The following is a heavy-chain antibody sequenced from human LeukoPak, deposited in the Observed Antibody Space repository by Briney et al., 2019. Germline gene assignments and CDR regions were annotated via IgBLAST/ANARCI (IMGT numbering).Heavy chain of an antibody. CDR3: ARFGGVSHFDY. CDR2: IYYSGST. V-gene: IGHV4-59*12. Sequence: PSETLSLTCTVSGGSISSYYWSWIRQPPGKGLEWIGYIYYSGSTNYNPSLKSRVTMSVDTSKNLFSLRLSSVTAADTAVYYCARFGGVSHFDYWGQGTLVTVSS. D-gene: IGHD3-16*01. J-gene: IGHJ4*02. CDR1: GGSISSYY.